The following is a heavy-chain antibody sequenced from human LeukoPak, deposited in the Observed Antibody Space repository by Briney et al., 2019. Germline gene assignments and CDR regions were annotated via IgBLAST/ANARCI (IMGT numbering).Heavy chain of an antibody. Sequence: SETLSLTCKVSGGSIGSSGLYWGWIRQPPGKGLEWIGWIYYPESTHYNPSLERRVTISVDTSKYQVSLTLSSVTATDTAVYYCVRHVSSGWDYYNGLDVWGQGTTVTVSS. CDR3: VRHVSSGWDYYNGLDV. J-gene: IGHJ6*02. D-gene: IGHD6-19*01. V-gene: IGHV4-39*01. CDR1: GGSIGSSGLY. CDR2: IYYPEST.